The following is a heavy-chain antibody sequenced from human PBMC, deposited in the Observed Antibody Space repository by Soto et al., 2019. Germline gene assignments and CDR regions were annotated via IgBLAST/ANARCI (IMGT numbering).Heavy chain of an antibody. CDR3: ARVGAMAIYYYYGMDV. CDR2: INHSGST. Sequence: PSETLSLTCAVYGGSFSGYYWGWIRQPPGKGLEWIGEINHSGSTNYNPSLKSRVTISVDTSKNQFSLKLSSVTAADTAVYYCARVGAMAIYYYYGMDVWGKETTVTVSS. D-gene: IGHD5-18*01. V-gene: IGHV4-34*01. CDR1: GGSFSGYY. J-gene: IGHJ6*04.